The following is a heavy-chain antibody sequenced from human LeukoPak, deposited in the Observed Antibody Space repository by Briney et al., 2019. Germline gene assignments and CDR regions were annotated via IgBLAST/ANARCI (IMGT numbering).Heavy chain of an antibody. CDR3: AKSNGYGLVDI. V-gene: IGHV4-34*01. CDR1: GGSFSGYY. J-gene: IGHJ3*02. CDR2: INHSGST. D-gene: IGHD3-10*01. Sequence: KTSETLSLTCAVYGGSFSGYYWSWIRQPPGKGLEWIGEINHSGSTNYSPSLKSRVTISLDTSRNQFSLKLTSVTAADTAVYYCAKSNGYGLVDIRGQGTMVTVSS.